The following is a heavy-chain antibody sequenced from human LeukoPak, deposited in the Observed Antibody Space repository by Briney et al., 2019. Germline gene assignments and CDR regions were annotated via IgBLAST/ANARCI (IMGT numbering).Heavy chain of an antibody. Sequence: PGGSLRLPYAASGFTFSRYWMSWVRQAPGKGLEWVANVKEDGSETYSVDSVRGRFTISRDNAKNSLYLQMNSLRAEDTAIYYCARVSPSGNAYSHFDFWGQGTLVTVSS. J-gene: IGHJ4*02. CDR1: GFTFSRYW. D-gene: IGHD1-26*01. CDR2: VKEDGSET. V-gene: IGHV3-7*01. CDR3: ARVSPSGNAYSHFDF.